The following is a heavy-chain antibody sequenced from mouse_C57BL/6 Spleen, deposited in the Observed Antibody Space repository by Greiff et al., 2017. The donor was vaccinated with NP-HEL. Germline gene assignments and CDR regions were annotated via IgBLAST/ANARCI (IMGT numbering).Heavy chain of an antibody. J-gene: IGHJ3*01. Sequence: QVQLKQSGAELMKPGASVKLSCKATGYTFTGYWIEWVKQRPGHGLEWIGEILPGSGSTNYNEKFKGKATFTADTSSNTAYMQLSSLTTEDSAIYYCARSGGYDYDDPFAYWGQGTLVTVSA. CDR2: ILPGSGST. CDR3: ARSGGYDYDDPFAY. D-gene: IGHD2-4*01. CDR1: GYTFTGYW. V-gene: IGHV1-9*01.